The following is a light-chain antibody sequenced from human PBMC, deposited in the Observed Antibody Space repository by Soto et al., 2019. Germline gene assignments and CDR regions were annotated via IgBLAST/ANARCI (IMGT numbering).Light chain of an antibody. CDR2: QDS. J-gene: IGLJ2*01. CDR3: QAWDSSTAV. V-gene: IGLV3-1*01. CDR1: KLGDKY. Sequence: SYELTQPPSVSVSLGQTASITCSGDKLGDKYACWYQQKPGQSPVLVIYQDSKRPSGIPERFSGSNSGNTATLTISGTQAMDEADYYCQAWDSSTAVFGGGTHLTVL.